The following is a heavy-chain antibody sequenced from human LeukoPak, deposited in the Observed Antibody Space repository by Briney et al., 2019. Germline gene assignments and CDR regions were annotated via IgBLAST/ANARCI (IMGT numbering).Heavy chain of an antibody. D-gene: IGHD3-3*01. CDR1: GFTFSSYE. CDR2: ISSSGSTI. CDR3: ARGPSYYDFWSGYSYYYYGMDV. J-gene: IGHJ6*02. Sequence: PGGSLRLSCAASGFTFSSYEMNWVRQAPGKGLEWVSYISSSGSTIYYADSVKGRFTISRDNAKNSLYLQMNSLRAEDTAVYYCARGPSYYDFWSGYSYYYYGMDVWGQGTTVTVSS. V-gene: IGHV3-48*03.